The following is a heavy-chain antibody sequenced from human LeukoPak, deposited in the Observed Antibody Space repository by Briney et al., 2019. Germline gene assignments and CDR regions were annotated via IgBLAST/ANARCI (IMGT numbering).Heavy chain of an antibody. Sequence: GGSLRLSCAASGFIFNKYWMTWVRQAPGEAPVWVANIKQNGGEIHYLDSVKGRFTISRDDAKNSLYLQMNSLRVEGTARYFCARDLPFDLWGQGTLVTVSS. CDR1: GFIFNKYW. CDR3: ARDLPFDL. V-gene: IGHV3-7*03. CDR2: IKQNGGEI. J-gene: IGHJ4*02.